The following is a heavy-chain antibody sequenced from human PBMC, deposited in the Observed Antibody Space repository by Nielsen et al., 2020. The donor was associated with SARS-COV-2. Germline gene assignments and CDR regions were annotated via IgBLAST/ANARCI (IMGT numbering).Heavy chain of an antibody. CDR3: ARIEYDFWSGYYPLYGMDV. J-gene: IGHJ6*02. CDR1: GGSISSSSYY. CDR2: IYYSGST. D-gene: IGHD3-3*01. V-gene: IGHV4-39*07. Sequence: SETLSLTCTVSGGSISSSSYYWGWIRQPPGKGLEWIGSIYYSGSTYYNPSLKSRVTISVDTSKNQFSLKLSSVTAADTAVYYCARIEYDFWSGYYPLYGMDVWGQGTTVTVSS.